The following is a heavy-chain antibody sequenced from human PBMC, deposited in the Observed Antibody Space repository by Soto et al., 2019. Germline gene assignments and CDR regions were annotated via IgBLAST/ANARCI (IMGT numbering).Heavy chain of an antibody. Sequence: QVQLQESGPGLVKPSQTLSLTCTVSGGSISSGGYYWSWIRQHPGKGLEWIGYIYYSGSTYYNPSRKSRVTVTLDTSKNQFSLKLSSVTAADTAVYYCASLSKPMREHAFDIWGQGTMVTVSS. CDR1: GGSISSGGYY. J-gene: IGHJ3*02. V-gene: IGHV4-31*03. CDR2: IYYSGST. CDR3: ASLSKPMREHAFDI. D-gene: IGHD1-26*01.